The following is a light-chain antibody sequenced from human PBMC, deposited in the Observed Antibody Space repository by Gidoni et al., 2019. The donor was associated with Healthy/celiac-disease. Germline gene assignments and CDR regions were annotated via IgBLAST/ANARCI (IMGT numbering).Light chain of an antibody. CDR2: DVN. J-gene: IGLJ3*02. Sequence: QSALTQPASVSGSHGQSLTISCTGPNSDVGGYHYVSWYQQHPGKAPQLMIYDVNDRPSWVSNRFSGSKSDNTASLTISWLQAEDEADYYCSSYTSSSTPVFGGGTKLTVL. CDR1: NSDVGGYHY. V-gene: IGLV2-14*01. CDR3: SSYTSSSTPV.